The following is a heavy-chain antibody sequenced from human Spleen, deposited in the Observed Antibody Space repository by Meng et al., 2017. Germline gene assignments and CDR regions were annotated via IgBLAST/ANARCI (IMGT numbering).Heavy chain of an antibody. Sequence: SETLSPTCTVPGAPMNSYYWSWIPQPPGKALEWSGYIYYSGSTHYNPSLNSPITISLDTFKHQVSLKLSPVTAADTGVYHCARVAAAGLFDPWGQGTLVTVSS. CDR3: ARVAAAGLFDP. D-gene: IGHD6-13*01. CDR1: GAPMNSYY. CDR2: IYYSGST. J-gene: IGHJ5*02. V-gene: IGHV4-59*01.